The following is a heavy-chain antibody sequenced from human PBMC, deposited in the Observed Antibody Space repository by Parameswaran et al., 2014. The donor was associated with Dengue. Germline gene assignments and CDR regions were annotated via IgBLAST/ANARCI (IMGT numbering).Heavy chain of an antibody. Sequence: VRQAPGKGLEWVAVISYDGSNKYYADSVKGRFTISRDNSKNTLYLQMNSLRAEDTAVYYCARCQRPRGWSYDYWGQGTLVTVSS. J-gene: IGHJ4*02. CDR3: ARCQRPRGWSYDY. D-gene: IGHD3-10*01. V-gene: IGHV3-30-3*01. CDR2: ISYDGSNK.